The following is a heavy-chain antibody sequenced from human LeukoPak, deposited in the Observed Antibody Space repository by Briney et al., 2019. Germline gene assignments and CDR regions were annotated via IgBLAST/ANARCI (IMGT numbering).Heavy chain of an antibody. CDR3: ARDSIGYCSGGSCDY. CDR1: GFTFSSYW. V-gene: IGHV3-74*01. CDR2: INSDGSST. Sequence: GGSLRLSCAASGFTFSSYWMHWVRQAPEKGLVWVSRINSDGSSTSYADSVKGRFTISRDNSKNTLYLQMNSLRAEDTAVYYCARDSIGYCSGGSCDYWGQGTLVTVSS. J-gene: IGHJ4*02. D-gene: IGHD2-15*01.